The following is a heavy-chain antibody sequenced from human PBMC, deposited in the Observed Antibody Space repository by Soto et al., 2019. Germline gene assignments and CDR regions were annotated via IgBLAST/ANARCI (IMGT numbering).Heavy chain of an antibody. CDR3: ARGRVGWLHRDWYFDL. V-gene: IGHV4-34*01. J-gene: IGHJ2*01. D-gene: IGHD5-12*01. CDR1: GGSFSGYY. CDR2: INHSGST. Sequence: QVQLQQWGAGLLKPSETLSLTCAVYGGSFSGYYWSWIRQPPGKGLEWIGEINHSGSTHYNPSLKSRVTISVDTSKNQFCLRRSSVTAADTAGYYCARGRVGWLHRDWYFDLWGRGTLVTVSS.